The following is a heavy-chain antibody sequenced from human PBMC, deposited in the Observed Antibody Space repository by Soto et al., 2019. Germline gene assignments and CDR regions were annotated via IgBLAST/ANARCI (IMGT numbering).Heavy chain of an antibody. V-gene: IGHV1-18*04. D-gene: IGHD3-22*01. CDR2: ISAYNGNT. CDR1: GYTFTSYG. Sequence: QVQLVQSGAEVKKPGASVKVSCKASGYTFTSYGISWVRQAPGQGLEWMGWISAYNGNTNYAQKLQGRVTMTTDTSTSTDYIELRSLRSDDTAVYYCARLNYDSSGYYLGGYYFDYWGQGTLVTVS. J-gene: IGHJ4*02. CDR3: ARLNYDSSGYYLGGYYFDY.